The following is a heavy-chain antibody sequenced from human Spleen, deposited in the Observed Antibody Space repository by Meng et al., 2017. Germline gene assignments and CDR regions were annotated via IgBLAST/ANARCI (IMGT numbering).Heavy chain of an antibody. CDR1: GGSVSSGGYY. CDR3: ASGRFGWFDP. Sequence: QVQLQEAGPGRVKPSQTLSLTCTFYGGSVSSGGYYWSWIRQHPGKGLEWIGYIYYSGSTYYNPSLKSRDTISVDTSKNQFSLKLSSVTAADTAVDYCASGRFGWFDPWGQGTLVTVSS. CDR2: IYYSGST. V-gene: IGHV4-31*03. D-gene: IGHD3-16*01. J-gene: IGHJ5*02.